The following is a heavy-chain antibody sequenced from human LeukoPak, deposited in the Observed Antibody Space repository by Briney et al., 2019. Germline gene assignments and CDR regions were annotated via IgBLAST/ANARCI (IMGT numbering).Heavy chain of an antibody. CDR2: ISWNSGSI. J-gene: IGHJ5*02. CDR1: GFTFDDYA. CDR3: ARDSGDP. V-gene: IGHV3-9*01. Sequence: GGSLRLSCAASGFTFDDYAMHWVRQAPGKGLEWVSGISWNSGSIGYADSVKGRFTISRDNAKNSLYLQMTSLRPEDTAVYYCARDSGDPWGQGTLVTVSS. D-gene: IGHD3-10*01.